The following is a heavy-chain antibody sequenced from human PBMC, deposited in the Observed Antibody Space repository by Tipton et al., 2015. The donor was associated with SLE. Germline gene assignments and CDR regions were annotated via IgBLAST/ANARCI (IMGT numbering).Heavy chain of an antibody. CDR3: ARDQRMGSGWSFDY. CDR1: GFTFSDYY. D-gene: IGHD6-19*01. J-gene: IGHJ4*02. V-gene: IGHV3-11*05. CDR2: ISSSSSYT. Sequence: SLRLSCAASGFTFSDYYMSWIRQAPGKGLEWVSYISSSSSYTNYADSVKGRFPISRDNAKNSLYLQMNSLRAEDTAVYYCARDQRMGSGWSFDYWGQGTLVTVSS.